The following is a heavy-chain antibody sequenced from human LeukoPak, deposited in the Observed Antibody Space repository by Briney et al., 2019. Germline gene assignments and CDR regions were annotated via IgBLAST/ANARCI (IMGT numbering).Heavy chain of an antibody. CDR3: AKDYCGGDCYLYYYYMDV. CDR1: GFTFSSYG. V-gene: IGHV3-30*02. CDR2: IRYDGSNK. D-gene: IGHD2-21*02. J-gene: IGHJ6*03. Sequence: PGGSLRLSCAASGFTFSSYGMHWVRQAPGKGLEWVAFIRYDGSNKYYADSVKGRFTISRDNSKNTLYLQMNSLRAEDTAVYYCAKDYCGGDCYLYYYYMDVWGKGTTVTISS.